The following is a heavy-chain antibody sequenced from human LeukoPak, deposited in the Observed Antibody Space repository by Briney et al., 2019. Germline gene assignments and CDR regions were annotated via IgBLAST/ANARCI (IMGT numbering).Heavy chain of an antibody. D-gene: IGHD3-22*01. V-gene: IGHV3-66*01. CDR1: GFTVSSNY. J-gene: IGHJ4*02. CDR2: IYSGAGT. Sequence: PGGSLRLSCAASGFTVSSNYMSWVRQAPGKGLEWVSVIYSGAGTYYADSVKGRFTISRDNSKNTLYLQMNSLRAEDTAVYYCARSGDYYDSSGYYYSPFDYWGQGTLVTVSS. CDR3: ARSGDYYDSSGYYYSPFDY.